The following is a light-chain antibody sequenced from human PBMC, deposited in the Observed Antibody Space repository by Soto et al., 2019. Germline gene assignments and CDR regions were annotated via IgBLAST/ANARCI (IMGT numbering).Light chain of an antibody. CDR1: QSVSSSY. V-gene: IGKV3-20*01. CDR2: DVS. CDR3: HQYGRSPRGT. Sequence: EIVLTQSPGTLSLSPGARATLSCRASQSVSSSYLAWYQQKPGQAPRLLIYDVSNRATGIPARFSGSGCGTDFTLPISSLEPEDFAVYYCHQYGRSPRGTFGQGTKVDIK. J-gene: IGKJ1*01.